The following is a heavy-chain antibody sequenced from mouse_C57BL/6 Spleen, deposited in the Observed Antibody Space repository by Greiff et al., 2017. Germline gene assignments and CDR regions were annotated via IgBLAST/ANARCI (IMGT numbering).Heavy chain of an antibody. V-gene: IGHV5-6*01. D-gene: IGHD2-4*01. Sequence: EVQLVESGGDLVKPGGSLKLSCAASGFTFSSYGMSWVRQTPDKRLEWVATISSGGSYTYYPDSVKGRFTISRDNAKNTLYLQMSSLKSEDTAMYYCARHGDDDVGWYFDVWGTGTTVTVSS. J-gene: IGHJ1*03. CDR3: ARHGDDDVGWYFDV. CDR1: GFTFSSYG. CDR2: ISSGGSYT.